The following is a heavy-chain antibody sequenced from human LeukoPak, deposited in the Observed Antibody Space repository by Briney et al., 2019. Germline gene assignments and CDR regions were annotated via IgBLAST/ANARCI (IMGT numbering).Heavy chain of an antibody. CDR3: AKGLYDILTGYYPLFGY. J-gene: IGHJ4*02. D-gene: IGHD3-9*01. CDR1: GFTLSSYG. CDR2: ISYDGSNK. Sequence: GRSLRLSCAASGFTLSSYGMHWVRQAPGKGLEWVAVISYDGSNKYYADSVKGRFTISRDNSKNTLYLQMNSLRAEDTAVYYCAKGLYDILTGYYPLFGYWGQGTLVTVSS. V-gene: IGHV3-30*18.